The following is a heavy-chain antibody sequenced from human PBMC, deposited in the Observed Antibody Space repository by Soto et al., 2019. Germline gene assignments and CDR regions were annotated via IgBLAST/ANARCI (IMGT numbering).Heavy chain of an antibody. CDR3: ARGAGGGVSSWWFDP. Sequence: GGSLRLSCAASGFTFSSYWMHWVRQAPGEGLVWVSRINSDGSSTNYADSVKGRFTISRDNAKNTLYLQMNSLRAADTALYYCARGAGGGVSSWWFDPWGQGTPVTVSS. J-gene: IGHJ5*02. D-gene: IGHD2-8*01. CDR2: INSDGSST. V-gene: IGHV3-74*01. CDR1: GFTFSSYW.